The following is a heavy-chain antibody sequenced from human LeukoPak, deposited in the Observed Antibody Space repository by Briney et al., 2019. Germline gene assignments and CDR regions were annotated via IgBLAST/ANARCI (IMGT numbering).Heavy chain of an antibody. V-gene: IGHV4-39*07. J-gene: IGHJ4*02. D-gene: IGHD4-17*01. CDR2: IYYSGST. Sequence: SETLSLTCTVSGGSISSSSYYWGWIRQPPGKGLEWIGSIYYSGSTYYNPSLKSRVAISVDTSKNQFSLKLSSVTAADTAVYYCARVSRLDYGDSDWGQGTLVTVSS. CDR3: ARVSRLDYGDSD. CDR1: GGSISSSSYY.